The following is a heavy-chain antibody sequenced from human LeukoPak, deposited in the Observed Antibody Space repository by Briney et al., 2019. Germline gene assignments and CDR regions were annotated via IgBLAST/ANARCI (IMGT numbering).Heavy chain of an antibody. J-gene: IGHJ6*02. CDR1: GFTFSSYG. V-gene: IGHV3-7*03. CDR2: INRDGSER. Sequence: GGSLRLSCVASGFTFSSYGMHWVRQAPGKGLEWVANINRDGSERYYVDSVKGRFTISRDDAKSSLYLQMNSLRAEDTAVYYCARRNAMDVWGQGTTVIVFS. CDR3: ARRNAMDV.